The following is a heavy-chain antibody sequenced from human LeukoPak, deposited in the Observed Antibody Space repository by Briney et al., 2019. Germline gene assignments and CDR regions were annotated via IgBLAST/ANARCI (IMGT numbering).Heavy chain of an antibody. CDR3: TRDCSSTSCFGHFDY. CDR2: IRGKAYGGTT. Sequence: GGSLRLSCTASGFTFGDYAMSWFRQAPGKGLEWVGFIRGKAYGGTTEYAASVKGRFTISRGDSKSIAYLQMNSLKTEDTAVYYRTRDCSSTSCFGHFDYWGQGTLVTVSS. V-gene: IGHV3-49*03. J-gene: IGHJ4*02. D-gene: IGHD2-2*01. CDR1: GFTFGDYA.